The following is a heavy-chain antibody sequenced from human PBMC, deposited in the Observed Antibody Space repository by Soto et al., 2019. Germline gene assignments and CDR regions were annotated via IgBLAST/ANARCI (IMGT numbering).Heavy chain of an antibody. CDR2: IGPESGAT. CDR3: GRGRSGQIVVFY. CDR1: GYTFTGHY. J-gene: IGHJ4*02. D-gene: IGHD1-26*01. Sequence: ASVKVSCKASGYTFTGHYIHWVRQAPEQGPEWMGEIGPESGATRYAQRFQGRVTMTRDMSITTVYMELNNLSPDDTAVYYCGRGRSGQIVVFYWGQGTPVPVSS. V-gene: IGHV1-2*02.